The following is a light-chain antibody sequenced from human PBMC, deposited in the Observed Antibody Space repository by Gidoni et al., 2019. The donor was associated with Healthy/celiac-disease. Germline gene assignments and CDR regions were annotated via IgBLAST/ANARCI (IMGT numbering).Light chain of an antibody. J-gene: IGKJ1*01. CDR2: GAS. CDR3: QQYNNWPPWT. CDR1: QSGSSN. V-gene: IGKV3-15*01. Sequence: DIVMTQSPATLSVSPGERATLPCRASQSGSSNLDWYQQKPGQAPRLLIYGASTRATGIPARFSGSGSGTEFTLTISSLQSEDFAVYYCQQYNNWPPWTFGQGTKVEIK.